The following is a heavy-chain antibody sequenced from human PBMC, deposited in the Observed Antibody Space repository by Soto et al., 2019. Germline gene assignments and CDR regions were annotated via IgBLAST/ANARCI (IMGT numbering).Heavy chain of an antibody. V-gene: IGHV4-4*02. CDR2: IYHSGST. Sequence: SETLSLTCAVSGGSISSSNWWSWVRQPPGKGLEWIGEIYHSGSTNYNPSLKSRVTISVDKSKNQFSLKLSSVTAADTAVYYCARDSYDSSGYSTPFDYWGQGTLVTVSS. CDR1: GGSISSSNW. CDR3: ARDSYDSSGYSTPFDY. D-gene: IGHD3-22*01. J-gene: IGHJ4*02.